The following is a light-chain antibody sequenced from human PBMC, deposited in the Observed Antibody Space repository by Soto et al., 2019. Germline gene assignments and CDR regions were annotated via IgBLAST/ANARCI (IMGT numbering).Light chain of an antibody. J-gene: IGKJ1*01. CDR1: QDIRND. V-gene: IGKV1-6*01. Sequence: AIQMTQSPTSLSASVGDRVTITCRASQDIRNDLGWYQQKPGKAPQLLIYAASTLQSGVPSSFSGSGSGTDFTLTISSPQPEDFATYYCLQDYTCPRTFGQGTKVEIK. CDR3: LQDYTCPRT. CDR2: AAS.